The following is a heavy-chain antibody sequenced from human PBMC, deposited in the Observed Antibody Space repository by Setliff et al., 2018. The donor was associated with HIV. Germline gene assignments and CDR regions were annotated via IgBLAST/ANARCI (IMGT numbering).Heavy chain of an antibody. D-gene: IGHD6-13*01. CDR1: GYSFTSYW. CDR3: ARHLIPGDPRYSSSWYY. Sequence: PGESLKISCKGSGYSFTSYWIGWVRQMPRKGLEWMGIIYPGDSDTRYSPSFQGQVTLSADKSISTAYLQWSSLKASDTAMYYCARHLIPGDPRYSSSWYYWGQGTLVTVSS. J-gene: IGHJ4*02. V-gene: IGHV5-51*01. CDR2: IYPGDSDT.